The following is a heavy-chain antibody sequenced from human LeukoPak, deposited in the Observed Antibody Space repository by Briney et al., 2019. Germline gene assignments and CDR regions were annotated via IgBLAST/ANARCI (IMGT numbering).Heavy chain of an antibody. J-gene: IGHJ2*01. CDR3: ARHTSGGL. CDR1: GGSISSYY. Sequence: PSETLSLTCTVSGGSISSYYWSWIRQPPGKGLEWIGYIYYSGSTNYNPSLKSRVTISVDTSKNQFSLKLSSVTAADTAVYYCARHTSGGLWGRGTLVTVSS. CDR2: IYYSGST. D-gene: IGHD1-1*01. V-gene: IGHV4-59*08.